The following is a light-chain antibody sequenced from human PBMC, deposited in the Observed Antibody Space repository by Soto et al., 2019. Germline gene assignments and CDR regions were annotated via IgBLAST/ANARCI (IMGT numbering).Light chain of an antibody. J-gene: IGLJ3*02. CDR3: VLYVGGGQHWV. V-gene: IGLV8-61*01. CDR1: SGSVSSSHY. CDR2: NTN. Sequence: QAVVTQEPSFSVSPGRTVTLTCGLSSGSVSSSHYPSWYQQTPGQAPRTLIYNTNIRSSGVPDRFSGSILVNEAALTITGAQADDESDYYCVLYVGGGQHWVFGGGTKLTVL.